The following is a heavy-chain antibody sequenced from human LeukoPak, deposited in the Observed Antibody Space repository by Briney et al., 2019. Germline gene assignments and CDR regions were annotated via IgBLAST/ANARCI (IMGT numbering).Heavy chain of an antibody. CDR2: INWNGGST. J-gene: IGHJ1*01. CDR1: GYTFDDYG. CDR3: VRLGRDGYTYGAAY. Sequence: GGSLRLSCAGSGYTFDDYGMRWVRQAPGKGLEWVAGINWNGGSTGYAASVKGRCTIFRDNAKNALYLEMNSLRAEDTAFYYCVRLGRDGYTYGAAYWGQGTLVTVSS. D-gene: IGHD5-24*01. V-gene: IGHV3-20*04.